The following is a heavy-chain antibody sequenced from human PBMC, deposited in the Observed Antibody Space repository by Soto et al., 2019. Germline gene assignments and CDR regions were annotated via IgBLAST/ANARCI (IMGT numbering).Heavy chain of an antibody. V-gene: IGHV3-23*01. D-gene: IGHD3-3*01. CDR2: ISASSAST. J-gene: IGHJ4*02. CDR1: VFTFSNFG. CDR3: ATAPDSEFIAYDLDFDY. Sequence: EVQLLESGGDLVQPGGSLRLSCADSVFTFSNFGMSWVRQAPGKGLEWVSAISASSASTYYADSVLGRFTISRDNSKNTLYLRMNSLRGEDTAVYYCATAPDSEFIAYDLDFDYWGQGTQVTVSS.